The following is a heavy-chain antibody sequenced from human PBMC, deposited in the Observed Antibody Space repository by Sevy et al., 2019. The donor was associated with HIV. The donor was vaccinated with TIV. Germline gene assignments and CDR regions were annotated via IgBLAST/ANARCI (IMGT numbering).Heavy chain of an antibody. CDR2: INSDGSST. D-gene: IGHD6-13*01. Sequence: GGSLRLSCAASGFTFSSYWMHWVRQAPGKGLVWVSRINSDGSSTSYADSVKGRFTISRDNAKNTLYLQMNSLRAEDTAVYYCARELLQWGIAAAGTSDGCFDYWGQGTLVTVSS. CDR3: ARELLQWGIAAAGTSDGCFDY. V-gene: IGHV3-74*01. J-gene: IGHJ4*02. CDR1: GFTFSSYW.